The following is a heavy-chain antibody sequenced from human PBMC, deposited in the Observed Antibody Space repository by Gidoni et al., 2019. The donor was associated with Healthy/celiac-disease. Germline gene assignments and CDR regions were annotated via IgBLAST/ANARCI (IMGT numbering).Heavy chain of an antibody. D-gene: IGHD3-16*01. Sequence: QVQLQESGPGLVKPSETLSLTCTVSGGSISSYYWSWIRQPPGKGLEWIGYIYYSGSTNYNPSLKSRVTISVDTSKNQFSLKLSSVTAADTAVYYCARIGYGMDVWGQGTTVAVSS. V-gene: IGHV4-59*01. J-gene: IGHJ6*02. CDR2: IYYSGST. CDR1: GGSISSYY. CDR3: ARIGYGMDV.